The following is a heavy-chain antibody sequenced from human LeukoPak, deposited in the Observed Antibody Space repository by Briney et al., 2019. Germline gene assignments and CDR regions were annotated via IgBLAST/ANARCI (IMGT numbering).Heavy chain of an antibody. CDR3: ARPLFRLTMLRYGMDV. J-gene: IGHJ6*02. CDR1: GFTFSSYA. CDR2: ISYDGSNK. D-gene: IGHD3-10*01. V-gene: IGHV3-30*04. Sequence: GGSLRLSCAASGFTFSSYAMHWVRQAPGKGLEWVAVISYDGSNKYYADSVKGRFTISRDHSTNTLYLQMSSLRGEDTALDYCARPLFRLTMLRYGMDVWGQGTTVTVSS.